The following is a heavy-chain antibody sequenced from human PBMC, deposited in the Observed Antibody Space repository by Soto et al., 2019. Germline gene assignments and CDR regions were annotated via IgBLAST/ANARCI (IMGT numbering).Heavy chain of an antibody. D-gene: IGHD3-22*01. Sequence: ASVKVSCKASGGTFSSYAISWVRQAPGQGLEWMGGIIPIFGTANYAQKFQGRVTITADESTSTAYMELSSLRSEDTAVYYCARAPDPYYYDSSGYHYSAFDIWGQGTMVTVSS. CDR1: GGTFSSYA. CDR3: ARAPDPYYYDSSGYHYSAFDI. V-gene: IGHV1-69*13. CDR2: IIPIFGTA. J-gene: IGHJ3*02.